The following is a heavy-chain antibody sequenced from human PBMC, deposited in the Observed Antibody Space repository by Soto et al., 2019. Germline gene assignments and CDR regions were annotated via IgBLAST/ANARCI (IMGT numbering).Heavy chain of an antibody. V-gene: IGHV3-23*01. Sequence: GGSLSLSCAASGFTFSSYAMSWVRQAPGKGLGWVSAISGSGGSTYYADSVKGRFTISRDNSKNTLYLQMNSLRAEDTAVYYCAKDLTGIAARPKYYFDYWGQGTLVTVSS. J-gene: IGHJ4*02. D-gene: IGHD6-6*01. CDR3: AKDLTGIAARPKYYFDY. CDR2: ISGSGGST. CDR1: GFTFSSYA.